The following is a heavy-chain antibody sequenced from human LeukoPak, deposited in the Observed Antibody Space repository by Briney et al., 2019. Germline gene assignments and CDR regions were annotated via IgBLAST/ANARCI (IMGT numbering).Heavy chain of an antibody. CDR1: GYTFTSYY. CDR2: INPSGGST. CDR3: ARESYNLRFLEWLFHRGYFDY. J-gene: IGHJ4*02. Sequence: ASVKASCKASGYTFTSYYMHWVRQAPGQGLEWMGIINPSGGSTSYAQKFQGRVTMTRDTSTSTAYMELRSLRSDDTAVYYCARESYNLRFLEWLFHRGYFDYWGQGTLVTVSS. V-gene: IGHV1-46*01. D-gene: IGHD3-3*01.